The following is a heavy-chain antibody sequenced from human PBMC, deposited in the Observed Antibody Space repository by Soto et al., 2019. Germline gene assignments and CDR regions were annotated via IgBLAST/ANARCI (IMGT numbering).Heavy chain of an antibody. Sequence: QLQLQESGSGLVKPSQTLSLTCAVSGGSISSGGYSWSWIRQPPGKGLEWIGYIYYSGNTYYNPPPXXRXPXXVDRSKNQFSLRLSSVTAADTAVYYCARESRYFDLWGRGTLVTVSS. V-gene: IGHV4-30-2*01. J-gene: IGHJ2*01. CDR3: ARESRYFDL. CDR1: GGSISSGGYS. CDR2: IYYSGNT.